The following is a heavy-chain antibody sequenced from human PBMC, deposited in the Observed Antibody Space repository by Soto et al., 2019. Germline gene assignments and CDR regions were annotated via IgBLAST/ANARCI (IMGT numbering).Heavy chain of an antibody. CDR1: GYSFTTYG. Sequence: QIQLVQSGAEVKPPGASVKVYCKASGYSFTTYGMSWVRQAPGQGLEYMGWISGDGDKTKYVEKFQGRFTMTTDTSTRTASMELRSLTSDDTAIYYCVRDFMGDFYYWGQGTVVTVSP. V-gene: IGHV1-18*01. CDR3: VRDFMGDFYY. CDR2: ISGDGDKT. D-gene: IGHD3-3*01. J-gene: IGHJ4*01.